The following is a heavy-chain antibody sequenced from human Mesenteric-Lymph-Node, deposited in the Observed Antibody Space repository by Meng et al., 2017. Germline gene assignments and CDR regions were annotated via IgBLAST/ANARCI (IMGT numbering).Heavy chain of an antibody. V-gene: IGHV4-39*07. CDR1: GGSISSSLYY. D-gene: IGHD1-26*01. Sequence: SETLSLTCTVSGGSISSSLYYWGWIRQPPGKGLKYIGSIFYSGSTYYNPSLKSRVTISIDMSKNQFSLKLSSVTAADTAVYYCARQGGLPIPKYYNYYGMDVWGQGTTVTGSS. CDR3: ARQGGLPIPKYYNYYGMDV. J-gene: IGHJ6*01. CDR2: IFYSGST.